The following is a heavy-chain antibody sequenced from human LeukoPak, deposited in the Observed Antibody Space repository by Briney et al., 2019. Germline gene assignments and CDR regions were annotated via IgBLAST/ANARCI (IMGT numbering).Heavy chain of an antibody. J-gene: IGHJ3*02. V-gene: IGHV4-38-2*01. Sequence: SETLSLTCAVSGYSISSGYYWGWIRQPPGKGLEWIGSIYHSGSTYYNPSLKSRVTISVDTSKNQFSLKLSSVTAAGTAVYYCARQLGIPDAFDIWGQGTMVTVSS. CDR2: IYHSGST. D-gene: IGHD6-13*01. CDR3: ARQLGIPDAFDI. CDR1: GYSISSGYY.